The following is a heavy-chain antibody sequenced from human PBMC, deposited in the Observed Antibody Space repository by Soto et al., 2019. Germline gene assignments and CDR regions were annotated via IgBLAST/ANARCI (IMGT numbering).Heavy chain of an antibody. J-gene: IGHJ3*02. CDR3: ASRPFGSSGYYGWSAFDI. Sequence: PGGSLRLSCAASGFTVSSNYMSWVRQAPGKGLEWVSVIYSGGSTYYADSVKGRFTISRDNSKNTLYLQMNSLRAEDTAVYYCASRPFGSSGYYGWSAFDIWGQGTMVTVSS. V-gene: IGHV3-53*01. CDR2: IYSGGST. CDR1: GFTVSSNY. D-gene: IGHD3-22*01.